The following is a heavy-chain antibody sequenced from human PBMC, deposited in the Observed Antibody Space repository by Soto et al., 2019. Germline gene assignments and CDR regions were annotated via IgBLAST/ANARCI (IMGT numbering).Heavy chain of an antibody. D-gene: IGHD3-22*01. V-gene: IGHV4-31*03. CDR3: ARDLPHYYDSSGYHRGYFDY. CDR2: IYYGGST. J-gene: IGHJ4*02. CDR1: GGSISSGGYY. Sequence: PSETLSLTCTVSGGSISSGGYYWSWIRQHPGKGLEWIGYIYYGGSTYYNPSLKSRVTISVDTSKNQFSLKLSSVTAADTAVYYCARDLPHYYDSSGYHRGYFDYWGQGTLVTVSS.